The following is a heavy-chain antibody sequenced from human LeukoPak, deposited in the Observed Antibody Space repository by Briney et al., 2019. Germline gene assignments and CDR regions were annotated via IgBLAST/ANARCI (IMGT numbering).Heavy chain of an antibody. CDR3: ARHGNPYCGGDCYRGEFDY. CDR2: IYYSEST. Sequence: SETLSLTCTVSGGSISSYYWSWIRQPPGKGLEWIGYIYYSESTNYNPPLKSRVTISVDTSKNQFSLKLSSVTAADTAVYYCARHGNPYCGGDCYRGEFDYWGQGTLVTVSS. J-gene: IGHJ4*02. D-gene: IGHD2-21*02. CDR1: GGSISSYY. V-gene: IGHV4-59*08.